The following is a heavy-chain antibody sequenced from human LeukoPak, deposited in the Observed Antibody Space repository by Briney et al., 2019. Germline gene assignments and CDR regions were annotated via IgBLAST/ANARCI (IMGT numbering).Heavy chain of an antibody. CDR2: ISWNSGSI. CDR3: AKDIYSGSYLGVDY. CDR1: GFTFDDYA. J-gene: IGHJ4*02. V-gene: IGHV3-9*01. D-gene: IGHD1-26*01. Sequence: SLRLSCAASGFTFDDYAMHWVRQAPGKGLEWVSGISWNSGSIGYADSVKGRFTISRDNAKNSLYLQMNSLRAEDTALYYCAKDIYSGSYLGVDYWGQGTLVTVSS.